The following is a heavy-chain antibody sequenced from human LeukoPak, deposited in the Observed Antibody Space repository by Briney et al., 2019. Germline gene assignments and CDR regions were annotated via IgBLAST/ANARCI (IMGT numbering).Heavy chain of an antibody. V-gene: IGHV4-59*12. J-gene: IGHJ4*02. CDR1: GGSISTYY. CDR3: ARSGPHGGWYCFDY. Sequence: PSETLSLTCTVSGGSISTYYWSWIRQPPGKGLEWIGYIYYSGITSYSPSLKSRVAISVDTSKYQFSLKLSSVTAADTAVYYCARSGPHGGWYCFDYWGQGTLVTVSS. D-gene: IGHD6-19*01. CDR2: IYYSGIT.